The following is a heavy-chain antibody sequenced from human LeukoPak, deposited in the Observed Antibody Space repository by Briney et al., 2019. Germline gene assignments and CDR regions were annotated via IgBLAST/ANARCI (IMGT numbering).Heavy chain of an antibody. V-gene: IGHV3-48*03. Sequence: GGSLRLSCAASGFTFSSYEMNWVRQAPGKGLEWVSYISSSGSTIYYADSVKGRFTISRDNAKNSLYLQMNSLRAEDTAVYYCAGGLWYSSSWYRPGLMDVWGKGTTVTISS. CDR1: GFTFSSYE. J-gene: IGHJ6*04. CDR2: ISSSGSTI. D-gene: IGHD6-13*01. CDR3: AGGLWYSSSWYRPGLMDV.